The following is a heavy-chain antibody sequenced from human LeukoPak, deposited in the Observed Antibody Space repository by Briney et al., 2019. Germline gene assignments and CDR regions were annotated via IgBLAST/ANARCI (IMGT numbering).Heavy chain of an antibody. V-gene: IGHV5-51*01. D-gene: IGHD2-2*01. CDR2: TYPDDSDT. CDR3: AIGGDSTTSCYRCFNY. CDR1: GYSFKNYW. Sequence: GESLKISCVGSGYSFKNYWIGWVRQMPGKGLEWMGNTYPDDSDTRYSPSFQGQVTISADKSIGTAYLQWSSLKASDTAMYYCAIGGDSTTSCYRCFNYWGQGTLVTVSS. J-gene: IGHJ4*02.